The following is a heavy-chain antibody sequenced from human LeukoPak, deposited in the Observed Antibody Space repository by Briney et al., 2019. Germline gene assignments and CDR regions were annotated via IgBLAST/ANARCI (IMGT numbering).Heavy chain of an antibody. J-gene: IGHJ6*03. CDR2: IYTSGST. V-gene: IGHV4-4*07. Sequence: SGTLSLTCTVSGGSISSYYWSWIRQPAGKGLEWIGRIYTSGSTNYNPSLKSRVTMSVDTSKNQFSLKLSSVTAADTAVYYCASARGDSYGYYYYYYMDVWGKGTTVTVSS. CDR1: GGSISSYY. D-gene: IGHD5-18*01. CDR3: ASARGDSYGYYYYYYMDV.